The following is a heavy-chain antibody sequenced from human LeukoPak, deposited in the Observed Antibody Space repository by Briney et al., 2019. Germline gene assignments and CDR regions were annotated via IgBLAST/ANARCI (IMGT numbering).Heavy chain of an antibody. J-gene: IGHJ6*03. V-gene: IGHV1-2*02. Sequence: GASVKVSCKASGYTFTGYYMHWVRQAPGQGLEWMGWINPNSGGTNYAQKFQGRVTMTRDTSISTAYMELNRLRSDDTAVYYCARAGEMATIYYYYYYMDVWGKGTTVTVSS. CDR2: INPNSGGT. CDR1: GYTFTGYY. CDR3: ARAGEMATIYYYYYYMDV. D-gene: IGHD5-24*01.